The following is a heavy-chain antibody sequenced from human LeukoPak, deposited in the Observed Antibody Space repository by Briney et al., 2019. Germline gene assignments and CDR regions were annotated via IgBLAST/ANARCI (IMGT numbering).Heavy chain of an antibody. CDR2: IRSKAYGGTT. CDR1: GFTFCDYA. Sequence: GRSLRLSCPASGFTFCDYAMSWFRQAPGKGLESVGFIRSKAYGGTTEYAASVKGRFTISRDDSKSIAYLQMNSLKTEDTAVYYCTRDIPVVVIRNYYCMDVWGQGTTVTVSS. V-gene: IGHV3-49*03. D-gene: IGHD3-22*01. J-gene: IGHJ6*02. CDR3: TRDIPVVVIRNYYCMDV.